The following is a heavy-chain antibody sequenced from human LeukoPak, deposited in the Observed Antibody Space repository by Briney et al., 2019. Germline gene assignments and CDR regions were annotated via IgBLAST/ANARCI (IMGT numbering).Heavy chain of an antibody. Sequence: PSETLSLTCTVSGGSISSYYWSWIRQPPGKGLEWLGYIYYSGSTNYNPSLKSRVTISVDTSKNQFSLKLSSVTAADTAVYYCAGVIITHDYYYYGMDVWGQGTTVTVSS. CDR1: GGSISSYY. CDR2: IYYSGST. CDR3: AGVIITHDYYYYGMDV. V-gene: IGHV4-59*01. D-gene: IGHD3-10*01. J-gene: IGHJ6*02.